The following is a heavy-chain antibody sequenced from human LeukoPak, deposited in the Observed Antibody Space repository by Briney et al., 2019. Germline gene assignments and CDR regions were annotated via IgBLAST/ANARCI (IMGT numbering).Heavy chain of an antibody. CDR2: TSSDLNVK. CDR3: AREGYYGSGSPPSLYFDY. V-gene: IGHV3-30-3*01. CDR1: GFTFRNHV. D-gene: IGHD3-10*01. J-gene: IGHJ4*02. Sequence: GGSLRLSCAASGFTFRNHVIHWVRQAPGKGLEWVAVTSSDLNVKLYADSVKGRFTISRDNSRSTLYLQMNSLRPEDTAIYYCAREGYYGSGSPPSLYFDYWGQGTLVTVSS.